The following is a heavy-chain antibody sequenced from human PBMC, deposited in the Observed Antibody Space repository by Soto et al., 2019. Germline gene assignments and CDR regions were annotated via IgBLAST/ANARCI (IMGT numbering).Heavy chain of an antibody. V-gene: IGHV1-2*02. CDR3: AREGRSDIVVVPAAIHNVGDNWFDP. D-gene: IGHD2-2*02. CDR1: GYTFTGYY. CDR2: INPNSGGT. J-gene: IGHJ5*02. Sequence: ASVKVSCKASGYTFTGYYMHWVRQAPRQGLEWMGWINPNSGGTNYAQKFQGRVTMTRDTSISTAYMELSRLRSDDTAVYYCAREGRSDIVVVPAAIHNVGDNWFDPWGQGTLVTVSS.